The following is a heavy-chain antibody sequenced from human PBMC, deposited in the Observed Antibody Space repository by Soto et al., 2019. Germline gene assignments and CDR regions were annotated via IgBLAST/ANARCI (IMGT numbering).Heavy chain of an antibody. CDR2: INPNSGGT. CDR1: GYTFTGYY. CDR3: ASEPPVDYDSSGDY. Sequence: EASVKVSCKXSGYTFTGYYMHWVRQAPGQGLEWMGWINPNSGGTNYAQKFQGRVTMTRDTSISTAYMELSRLRSDDTAVYYCASEPPVDYDSSGDYWGQGTLVTVSS. J-gene: IGHJ4*02. V-gene: IGHV1-2*02. D-gene: IGHD3-22*01.